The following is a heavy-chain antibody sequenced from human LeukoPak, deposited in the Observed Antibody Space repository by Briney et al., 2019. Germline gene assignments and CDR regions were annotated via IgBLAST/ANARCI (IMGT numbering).Heavy chain of an antibody. D-gene: IGHD3-10*01. CDR3: AREDYYGSAADY. CDR1: GGSISSGSYY. Sequence: SQTLSLTCTVSGGSISSGSYYWSWIRQPAGKGLEWIGRIYTSGSTNYNPSLKSRVTISVDTSKNQFSLKLSSVTAADTAVYYCAREDYYGSAADYWGQETLVTVSS. CDR2: IYTSGST. V-gene: IGHV4-61*02. J-gene: IGHJ4*02.